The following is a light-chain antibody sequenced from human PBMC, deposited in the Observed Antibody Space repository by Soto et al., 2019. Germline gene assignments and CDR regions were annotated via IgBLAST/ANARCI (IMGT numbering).Light chain of an antibody. J-gene: IGKJ4*01. CDR1: QSVGNNY. V-gene: IGKV3-20*01. CDR3: QQYGSTPLT. Sequence: EIVLTQSPGTLSLSPGERATLSCRASQSVGNNYLAWYQQKPGQAPRFLIYDASSRATGIPDRFSGSGSGTDFTLTFSRLEPEDFAVYYCQQYGSTPLTFGGGTKVEIK. CDR2: DAS.